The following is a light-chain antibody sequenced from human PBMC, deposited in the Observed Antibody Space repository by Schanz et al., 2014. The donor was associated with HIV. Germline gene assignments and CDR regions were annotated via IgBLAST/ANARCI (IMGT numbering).Light chain of an antibody. Sequence: DIQMTQSPSTLSASVGDRITITCRASQSIGNSLAWFQLKPGRAPKLLIYSASSLHTGVPSTFSGSGSGTEFALTISSLQPDDFATYYCLQHNSYPQTFGQGTKVDIK. CDR3: LQHNSYPQT. V-gene: IGKV1-5*03. CDR1: QSIGNS. J-gene: IGKJ1*01. CDR2: SAS.